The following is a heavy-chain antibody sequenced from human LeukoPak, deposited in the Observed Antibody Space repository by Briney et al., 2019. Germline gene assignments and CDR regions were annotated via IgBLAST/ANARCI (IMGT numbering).Heavy chain of an antibody. D-gene: IGHD6-6*01. J-gene: IGHJ4*02. Sequence: SETLSLTCTVSGGSISSYYWSWIRQPPGKGLEWIGYIYHSGDTNSNPSLKSRVTISMDTSKNQFSLKLSSVAAADTAVYYCARHNFARPFDYWGQGTLVTVSS. CDR3: ARHNFARPFDY. V-gene: IGHV4-59*08. CDR2: IYHSGDT. CDR1: GGSISSYY.